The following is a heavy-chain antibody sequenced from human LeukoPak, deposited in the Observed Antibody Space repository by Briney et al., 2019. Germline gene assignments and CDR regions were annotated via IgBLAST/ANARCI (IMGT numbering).Heavy chain of an antibody. D-gene: IGHD6-6*01. J-gene: IGHJ4*02. Sequence: SETLSLTCTVSGGSISSYYWSWIRQPPGKGLEWIGYIYHSGDTNSNPSLKSRVTISMDTSKNQFSLKLSSVAAADTAVYYCARHNFARPFDYWGQGTLVTVSS. CDR3: ARHNFARPFDY. V-gene: IGHV4-59*08. CDR2: IYHSGDT. CDR1: GGSISSYY.